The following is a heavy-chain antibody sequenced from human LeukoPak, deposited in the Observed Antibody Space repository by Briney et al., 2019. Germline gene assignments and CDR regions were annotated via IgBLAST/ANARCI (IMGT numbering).Heavy chain of an antibody. V-gene: IGHV3-7*01. J-gene: IGHJ3*02. CDR1: GSSFSGSW. CDR3: ARDPLNGALDI. CDR2: MNPDGSAI. Sequence: GGSLRLSCTPSGSSFSGSWMSWVRQLPGKGLEWLADMNPDGSAIVYVDSVKGRFTVSRNNAKNSLYLQMDGLRAEDTAVYYCARDPLNGALDIWGQGTLVTVSS.